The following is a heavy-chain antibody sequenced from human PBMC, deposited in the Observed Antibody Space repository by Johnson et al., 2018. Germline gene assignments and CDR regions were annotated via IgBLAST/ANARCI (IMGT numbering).Heavy chain of an antibody. CDR3: SSDWSFYCSDVSCYSGTFDI. CDR2: ISYDGSNK. CDR1: GFTFSVHG. Sequence: QVQLVESGGGVVQPGRSXRLSCAASGFTFSVHGMHWVRQAPGKGLEWVAVISYDGSNKYYADSVKGRFNISRENSKNTLYLQMNSLRDEEPEVYNWSSDWSFYCSDVSCYSGTFDIWGQGTKVTVSS. J-gene: IGHJ3*02. V-gene: IGHV3-30*03. D-gene: IGHD2-15*01.